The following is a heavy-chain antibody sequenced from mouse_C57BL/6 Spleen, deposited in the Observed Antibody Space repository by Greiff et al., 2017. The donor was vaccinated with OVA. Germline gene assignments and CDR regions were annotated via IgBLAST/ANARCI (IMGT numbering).Heavy chain of an antibody. CDR3: TRSGSGGYFDV. V-gene: IGHV3-8*01. Sequence: DVKLQESGPGLAKPSQTLSLTCSVTGYSITSDYWNWIRKFPGNKLEYMGYISYSGSTYYNPSPKSRISITQDTTKNQYYLQLNTVTTEDTATYYCTRSGSGGYFDVWGTGTTVTVSS. CDR1: GYSITSDY. D-gene: IGHD1-1*01. J-gene: IGHJ1*03. CDR2: ISYSGST.